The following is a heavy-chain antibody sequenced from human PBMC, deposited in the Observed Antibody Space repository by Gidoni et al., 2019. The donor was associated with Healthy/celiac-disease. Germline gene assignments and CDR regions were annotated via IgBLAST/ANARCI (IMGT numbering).Heavy chain of an antibody. CDR2: ISYDGSNK. V-gene: IGHV3-30-3*01. J-gene: IGHJ6*03. CDR3: AREGIAVAGTHYYYMDV. Sequence: QVQLVESGGGVVQPGRSLRLSCAASGFTFRSYAMHWVRQAPGKGLEWVAVISYDGSNKYYADSVKGRFTISRDNSKNTLYLQMNSLRAEDTAVYYCAREGIAVAGTHYYYMDVWGKGTTVTVSS. CDR1: GFTFRSYA. D-gene: IGHD6-19*01.